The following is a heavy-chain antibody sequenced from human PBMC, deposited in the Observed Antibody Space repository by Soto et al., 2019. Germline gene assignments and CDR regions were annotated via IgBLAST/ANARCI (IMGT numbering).Heavy chain of an antibody. CDR3: ARDVYCSGGSCYPYYFDY. Sequence: QVQLVESGGGVVQPGRSLRLSCAASGFTFSSYGMHWVRQAPGKGLEWVAVIWYDGSNKYYADSVKGRFTISRDNSKNRLYLQMNSLRAEDTAVYYCARDVYCSGGSCYPYYFDYWGQGTLVTVSS. CDR1: GFTFSSYG. CDR2: IWYDGSNK. D-gene: IGHD2-15*01. J-gene: IGHJ4*02. V-gene: IGHV3-33*01.